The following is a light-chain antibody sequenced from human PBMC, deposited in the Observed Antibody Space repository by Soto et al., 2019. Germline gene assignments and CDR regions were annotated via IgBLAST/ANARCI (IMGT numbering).Light chain of an antibody. CDR1: QSISNSY. CDR2: GAS. Sequence: EIVLTQSPGTLSLSPGERATLSCRASQSISNSYLAWYQHKPGQAPRLLIYGASSRATGIPDRFSGSGSGTDFTLTISRLEPEDFAVFYCQQYGNSPYTFGQGTKLEIK. V-gene: IGKV3-20*01. CDR3: QQYGNSPYT. J-gene: IGKJ2*01.